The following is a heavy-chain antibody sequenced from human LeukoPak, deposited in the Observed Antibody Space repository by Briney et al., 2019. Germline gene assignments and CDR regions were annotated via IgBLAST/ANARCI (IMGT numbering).Heavy chain of an antibody. Sequence: PGGSLRLSCAASGFTFRSYGMTWVRQAPGKGLECVSAISGSGGTTYYADSVKGRFTISRDNSKNTVYLQMISVRAEDTAVYYCAKSSGAYYFDYWGQGTLVTVSS. CDR3: AKSSGAYYFDY. D-gene: IGHD3-10*01. CDR2: ISGSGGTT. CDR1: GFTFRSYG. J-gene: IGHJ4*02. V-gene: IGHV3-23*01.